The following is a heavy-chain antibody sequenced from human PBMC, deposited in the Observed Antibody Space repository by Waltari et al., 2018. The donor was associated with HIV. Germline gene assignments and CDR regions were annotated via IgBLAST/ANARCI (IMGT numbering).Heavy chain of an antibody. V-gene: IGHV3-30-3*01. CDR3: ARGGNGWLPDGY. CDR2: ISYDGSNK. D-gene: IGHD2-2*03. Sequence: QVQLVESGGGVVQPGRSLSLSCAASGFTFSRYAIHWVRQAPGKGLEWVAVISYDGSNKYYADSVKGRFTISRDNSKNTLYLQMNNLRTEDTAVYYCARGGNGWLPDGYWGQGTLVTVSS. CDR1: GFTFSRYA. J-gene: IGHJ4*02.